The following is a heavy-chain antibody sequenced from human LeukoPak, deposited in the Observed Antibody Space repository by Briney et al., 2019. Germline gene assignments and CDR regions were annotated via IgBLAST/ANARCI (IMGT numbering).Heavy chain of an antibody. J-gene: IGHJ3*02. V-gene: IGHV3-21*01. Sequence: GGSLRLSCAASGFTFSSYSMNWVRQAPGKGLEWVSSISSSSSYIYYADSVKGRFTISRDNAKNSLYLQMNSLRAEDTAVYYCARPPSSGYFSEHDAFAIWGQGTMVTVSS. D-gene: IGHD3-22*01. CDR2: ISSSSSYI. CDR3: ARPPSSGYFSEHDAFAI. CDR1: GFTFSSYS.